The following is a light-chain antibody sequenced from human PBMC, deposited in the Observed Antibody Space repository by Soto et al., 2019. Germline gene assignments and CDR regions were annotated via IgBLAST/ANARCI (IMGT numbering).Light chain of an antibody. CDR3: QSYDSSLSALYV. CDR1: SSNIGAGYD. CDR2: CNS. V-gene: IGLV1-40*01. J-gene: IGLJ1*01. Sequence: QSVLTQPPSVSGAPGQRVTIACTGSSSNIGAGYDVHGYQQLPGTAPKLLIYCNSNRPSGVPDRFSGSKSGTSASLAITGLQAEDEADYYCQSYDSSLSALYVFGTGTKLTVL.